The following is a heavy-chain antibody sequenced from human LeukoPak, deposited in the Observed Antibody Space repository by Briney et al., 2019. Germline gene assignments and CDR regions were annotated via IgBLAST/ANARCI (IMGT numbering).Heavy chain of an antibody. V-gene: IGHV1-69*04. CDR2: IIPILGIA. CDR1: GGTFSSYA. CDR3: ARSFSEGKRIVVVTAIPPYFDY. Sequence: GASVKVSCKASGGTFSSYAISWVRQAPGQVLEWMGRIIPILGIANYAQKFQGRVTITADKSTSTAYMELSSLRSEDTAVYYCARSFSEGKRIVVVTAIPPYFDYWGQGTLVTVSS. D-gene: IGHD2-21*02. J-gene: IGHJ4*02.